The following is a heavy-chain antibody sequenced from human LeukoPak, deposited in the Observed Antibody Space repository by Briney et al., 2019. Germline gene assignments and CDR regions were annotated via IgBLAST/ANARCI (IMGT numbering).Heavy chain of an antibody. CDR2: IYSGGST. CDR3: AKQNGSYDY. D-gene: IGHD1-26*01. J-gene: IGHJ4*02. Sequence: GGSLRLSCAASGLTFRNFAMSWVRQAPGKGLEWVSVIYSGGSTYYADSVKGRFTISRDNSKNTLYLQMNSLRAEDTAVYYCAKQNGSYDYWGQGTLVTVSS. V-gene: IGHV3-53*01. CDR1: GLTFRNFA.